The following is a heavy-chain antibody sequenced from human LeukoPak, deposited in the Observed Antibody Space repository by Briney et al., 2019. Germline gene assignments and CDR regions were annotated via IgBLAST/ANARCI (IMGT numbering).Heavy chain of an antibody. CDR2: ISAYNGNT. D-gene: IGHD2-15*01. CDR1: GYTFTSYG. CDR3: ASPEGYCSGGSCLYRAQFDY. J-gene: IGHJ4*02. Sequence: ASVKVSCKASGYTFTSYGISWVRQAPGQGLEWMGWISAYNGNTNYAQKFQGRVTITADESTSTAYMELSSLRSEDTAVYYCASPEGYCSGGSCLYRAQFDYWGQGTLVTVSS. V-gene: IGHV1-18*01.